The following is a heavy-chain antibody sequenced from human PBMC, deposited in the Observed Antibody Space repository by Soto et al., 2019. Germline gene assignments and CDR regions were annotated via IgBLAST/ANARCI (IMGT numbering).Heavy chain of an antibody. CDR3: ATEQDSSGDFDL. CDR1: GDSLTELS. D-gene: IGHD6-19*01. Sequence: ASVKVSCEVCGDSLTELSMHWVRQAPGKGLEWMGGFDPEDGETIYAQKFQGRVTMTEDTSTDTAYMELSSLRSEDTAVYYCATEQDSSGDFDLWGRGTLVTAPQ. J-gene: IGHJ2*01. V-gene: IGHV1-24*01. CDR2: FDPEDGET.